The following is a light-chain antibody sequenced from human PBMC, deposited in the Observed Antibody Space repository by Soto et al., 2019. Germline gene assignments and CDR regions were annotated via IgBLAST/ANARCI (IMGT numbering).Light chain of an antibody. CDR2: DVS. J-gene: IGLJ1*01. Sequence: QSALTQPASVSGSPGQSITISCTGTSSDVGNYNYVSWYQQHPGKAPKLIISDVSNRPSGVSNRFSGSKSGNTASLTISGLQAEDEAEYYCSSYTSSTTFVFGTGTKVTVL. CDR1: SSDVGNYNY. V-gene: IGLV2-14*03. CDR3: SSYTSSTTFV.